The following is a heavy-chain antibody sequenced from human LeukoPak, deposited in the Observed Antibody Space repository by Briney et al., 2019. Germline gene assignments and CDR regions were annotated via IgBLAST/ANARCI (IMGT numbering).Heavy chain of an antibody. Sequence: ASVKVSCKASGYTFTSYGISWVRQAPGQGLERMGWISAYNGNTNYAQKLQSRVTMTTDTSTSTAYMELRSLRSDDTAVYYCARGEQYYDFWSGYRDLGGLIDYWGQGTLVTVSS. CDR3: ARGEQYYDFWSGYRDLGGLIDY. D-gene: IGHD3-3*01. CDR2: ISAYNGNT. J-gene: IGHJ4*02. CDR1: GYTFTSYG. V-gene: IGHV1-18*01.